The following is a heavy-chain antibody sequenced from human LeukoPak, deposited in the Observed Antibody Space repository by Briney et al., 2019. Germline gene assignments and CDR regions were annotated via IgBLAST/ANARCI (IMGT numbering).Heavy chain of an antibody. Sequence: SETLSLTCAVSGYSISSGYYWGWLRPPPERGLEWIGSLYHSGSTYYNASLKSRVTISVDTSKNKFSLKLSSVTAAETAVYYCARRWGYSSSTSCYSFDYWGQGTLVTVSS. CDR3: ARRWGYSSSTSCYSFDY. V-gene: IGHV4-38-2*01. CDR1: GYSISSGYY. J-gene: IGHJ4*02. D-gene: IGHD2-2*01. CDR2: LYHSGST.